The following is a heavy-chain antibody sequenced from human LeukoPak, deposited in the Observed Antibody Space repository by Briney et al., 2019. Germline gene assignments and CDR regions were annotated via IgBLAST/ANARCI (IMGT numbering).Heavy chain of an antibody. D-gene: IGHD2-15*01. CDR1: GYTFTGYY. Sequence: GASVKVSCKASGYTFTGYYMHWVRQAPGQGLEWMGIINPSGGSTSYAQKFQGRVTMTRDTSTSTVYMELSRLRSEDTAVYYCARDLPKGDIVVVLAATRVVSNWFDPWGQGTLVTVSS. V-gene: IGHV1-46*01. CDR2: INPSGGST. J-gene: IGHJ5*02. CDR3: ARDLPKGDIVVVLAATRVVSNWFDP.